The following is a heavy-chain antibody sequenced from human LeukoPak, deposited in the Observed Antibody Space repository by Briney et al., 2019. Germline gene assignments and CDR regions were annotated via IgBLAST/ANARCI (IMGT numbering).Heavy chain of an antibody. CDR1: GFTFSGYE. CDR3: ARGPYDSYFDY. V-gene: IGHV3-48*03. Sequence: GGSLRLSCAASGFTFSGYEMNWVRQAPGKGLEWVSYSSSSGSTIYYADSVKGRFSISRDNAKNSLYLQMNSLRAEDTAVHYCARGPYDSYFDYWGQGTLGTVSS. CDR2: SSSSGSTI. J-gene: IGHJ4*02. D-gene: IGHD5-12*01.